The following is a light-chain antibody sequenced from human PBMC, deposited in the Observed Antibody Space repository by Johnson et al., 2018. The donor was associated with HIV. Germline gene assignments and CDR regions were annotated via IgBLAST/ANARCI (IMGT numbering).Light chain of an antibody. J-gene: IGLJ1*01. CDR2: DNN. V-gene: IGLV1-51*01. CDR1: SSNIGNND. Sequence: QSVLTQPPSVSAAPGQKVTISCSGSSSNIGNNDVSWYQQLPGTAPKLLIYDNNKRPSGIPDRFSGSKPGTSATLGITGLQTGDEAEYYCGIWESSLMAPYDVGTGTKVTVL. CDR3: GIWESSLMAPYD.